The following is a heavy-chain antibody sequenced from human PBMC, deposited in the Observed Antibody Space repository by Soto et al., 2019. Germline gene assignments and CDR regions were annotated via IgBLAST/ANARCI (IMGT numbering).Heavy chain of an antibody. CDR3: ATRRYGSGSYLHI. CDR2: ISSNGGST. J-gene: IGHJ3*02. Sequence: EVQLVESGGGLVQPGGSLRLSCAASGFTFSSYAMHWVRQAPGKGVEYVSAISSNGGSTYYANSVKGRFTISRDNSKNTLYLQMGSLRAEDMAVYYCATRRYGSGSYLHIWGPGTMVTVSS. D-gene: IGHD3-10*01. V-gene: IGHV3-64*01. CDR1: GFTFSSYA.